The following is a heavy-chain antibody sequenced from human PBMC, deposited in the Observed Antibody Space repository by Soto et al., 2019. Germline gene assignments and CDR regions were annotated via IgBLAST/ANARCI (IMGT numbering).Heavy chain of an antibody. CDR2: ISAYDGNT. CDR3: ARGGYYDSSGSRNYYYYGMNV. V-gene: IGHV1-18*01. D-gene: IGHD3-22*01. Sequence: QAQLVQSGAEVKKPGASVKVSCKASGYTFTSYGIDWVRQAPGQGLEWLGWISAYDGNTKYAQILQGRVSLTTDTPTKTAYTELRRLRSDATAMYFCARGGYYDSSGSRNYYYYGMNVWGQGTTVTVSS. CDR1: GYTFTSYG. J-gene: IGHJ6*02.